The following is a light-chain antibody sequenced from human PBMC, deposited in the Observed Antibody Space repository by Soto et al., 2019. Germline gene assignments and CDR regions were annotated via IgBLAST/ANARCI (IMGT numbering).Light chain of an antibody. V-gene: IGKV3-20*01. Sequence: EIGLTQSPGTLSLSPGERATLSCRASQTVSSSFLAWYQQKPGQAPRLLIYGSSSRATGIPDRFSDSGSGTEFTLTISRLEPEDFAVYYCQQYGSSLWTFGQGTKVEIK. CDR3: QQYGSSLWT. CDR2: GSS. CDR1: QTVSSSF. J-gene: IGKJ1*01.